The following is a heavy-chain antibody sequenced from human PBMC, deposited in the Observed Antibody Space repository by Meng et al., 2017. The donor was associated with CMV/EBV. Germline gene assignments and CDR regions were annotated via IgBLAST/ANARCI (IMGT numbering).Heavy chain of an antibody. CDR2: IYYSGST. CDR1: GGSVSSGLYY. CDR3: ARTPMVVTPYYFDY. J-gene: IGHJ4*02. D-gene: IGHD4-23*01. V-gene: IGHV4-61*01. Sequence: SGGSVSSGLYYWSWIRPPPGKGLEWIGYIYYSGSTNYNPSLKSRVTISVDTSKNQFSLKLSSVTAADTAVYYCARTPMVVTPYYFDYWGQGTLVTVSS.